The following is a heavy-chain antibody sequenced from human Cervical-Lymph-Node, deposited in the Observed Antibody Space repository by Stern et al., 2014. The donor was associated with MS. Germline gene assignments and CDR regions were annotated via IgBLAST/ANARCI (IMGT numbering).Heavy chain of an antibody. CDR3: TTDRIQPPNY. Sequence: EVQLEESGGGLVKPGGSLRLSCAASGFTFSNAWMSWVRQAPGKGLEWVGRIKSKTDDGTAVYAAPVQGRFTISRDDSKTTVYLQMNSLKFEDTAVYYCTTDRIQPPNYWGQGTLVTVSS. D-gene: IGHD5-18*01. CDR1: GFTFSNAW. V-gene: IGHV3-15*01. CDR2: IKSKTDDGTA. J-gene: IGHJ4*02.